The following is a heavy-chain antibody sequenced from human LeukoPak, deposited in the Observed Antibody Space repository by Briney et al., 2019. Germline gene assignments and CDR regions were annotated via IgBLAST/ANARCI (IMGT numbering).Heavy chain of an antibody. D-gene: IGHD4-17*01. CDR2: INTDGSTT. J-gene: IGHJ5*02. CDR3: ARGGDYGDYNWFDP. V-gene: IGHV3-74*01. CDR1: GFTFSSYW. Sequence: PGGSLRLSCAASGFTFSSYWMHWVRQAPGKGLVWVSRINTDGSTTNYADSVKGRFTISRDNGKNSLYLQMNSLRAEDTAVYYCARGGDYGDYNWFDPWGQGTLVTVSS.